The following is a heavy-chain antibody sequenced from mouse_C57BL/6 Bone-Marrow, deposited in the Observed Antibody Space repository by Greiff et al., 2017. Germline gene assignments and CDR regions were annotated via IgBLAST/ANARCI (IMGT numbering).Heavy chain of an antibody. Sequence: EVKLMESGGGLVKPGGSLKLSCAASGFTFSSYAMSWVRQTPEKRLEWVATISDGGSYTYYPDNVKGRFTISRDSAKNTVYLRMSHLKSEDTAMYYCARGRLLRYYWGQGTLVTVSA. V-gene: IGHV5-4*03. D-gene: IGHD1-1*01. J-gene: IGHJ3*01. CDR1: GFTFSSYA. CDR3: ARGRLLRYY. CDR2: ISDGGSYT.